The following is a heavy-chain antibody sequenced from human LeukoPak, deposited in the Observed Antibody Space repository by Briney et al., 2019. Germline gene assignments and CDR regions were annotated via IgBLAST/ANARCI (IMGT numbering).Heavy chain of an antibody. D-gene: IGHD1-1*01. V-gene: IGHV1-18*01. CDR2: SIGYSGKA. CDR1: DYMLTSFG. CDR3: ARGKTIDY. J-gene: IGHJ4*02. Sequence: GASVKVSCMVPDYMLTSFGVSWVRQAPGQGLEWIGWSIGYSGKANYAQKLQDRVTMTTDLSTSTVYMELKSLTSDDTAIYYCARGKTIDYWGQGTLVTVSS.